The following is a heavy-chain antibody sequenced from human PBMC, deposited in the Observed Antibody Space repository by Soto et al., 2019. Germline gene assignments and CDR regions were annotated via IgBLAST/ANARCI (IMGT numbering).Heavy chain of an antibody. CDR2: IKGDESSI. J-gene: IGHJ4*02. Sequence: EVQLVESGGGLVQPGGSLRLSCTASGFTFNSHWMHWLRQAPGKGLVWVSRIKGDESSINYADSVKGRFTISRDNAMNTVYLQMNSLRDEETAVYYCARGGLGTYLLDYWGQGALVTVSS. CDR1: GFTFNSHW. V-gene: IGHV3-74*01. D-gene: IGHD3-10*01. CDR3: ARGGLGTYLLDY.